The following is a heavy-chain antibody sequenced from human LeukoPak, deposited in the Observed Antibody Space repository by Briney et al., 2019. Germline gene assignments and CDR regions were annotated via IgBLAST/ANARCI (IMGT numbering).Heavy chain of an antibody. Sequence: GGSLRLSCAASGFIFSDYYMSWVRQAPGKGLEWVSIIYSGGSTFYADSVKGRFTISRDDSKNTLYLQMHSLSPEDTAVYYCAKDSRRNSGSYVFDYWGQGTLVTVSS. D-gene: IGHD1-26*01. CDR3: AKDSRRNSGSYVFDY. V-gene: IGHV3-66*02. CDR2: IYSGGST. CDR1: GFIFSDYY. J-gene: IGHJ4*02.